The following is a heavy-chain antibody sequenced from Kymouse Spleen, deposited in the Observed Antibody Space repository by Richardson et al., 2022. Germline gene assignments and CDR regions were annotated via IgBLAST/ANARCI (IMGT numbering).Heavy chain of an antibody. CDR1: GGSVSSGSYY. CDR2: IYYSGST. J-gene: IGHJ6*02. V-gene: IGHV4-61*01. D-gene: IGHD1-7*01. Sequence: QVQLQESGPGLVKPSETLSLTCTVSGGSVSSGSYYWSWIRQPPGKGLEWIGYIYYSGSTNYNPSLKSRVTISVDTSKNQFSLKLSSVTAADTAVYYCARDGWNYGSYYYYYGMDVWGQGTTVTVSS. CDR3: ARDGWNYGSYYYYYGMDV.